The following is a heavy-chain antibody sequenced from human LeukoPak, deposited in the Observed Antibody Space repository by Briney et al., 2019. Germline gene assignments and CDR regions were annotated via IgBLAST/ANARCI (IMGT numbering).Heavy chain of an antibody. Sequence: GGSLRLTCAASGFNFRTKWMSWVRQPPGKGLEWVANLNEDGSEKYYVDSLKGRFTITRDNAENSLYLHMNSLRAEDTAVYYCARGGAGYYFDSWGQGTLLTVSS. CDR2: LNEDGSEK. J-gene: IGHJ4*02. CDR1: GFNFRTKW. D-gene: IGHD6-19*01. CDR3: ARGGAGYYFDS. V-gene: IGHV3-7*01.